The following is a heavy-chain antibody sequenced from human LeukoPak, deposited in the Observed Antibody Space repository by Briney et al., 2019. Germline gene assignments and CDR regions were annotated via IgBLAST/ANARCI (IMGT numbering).Heavy chain of an antibody. CDR1: GFTFSSYG. CDR3: ARSRWEGAKKDY. Sequence: GGSLRLSCAASGFTFSSYGMHWDRQAPGKGLEWVAVISYDGSNKYYADSVKGRFTISRDNSKNTLYLQMNSLRAEDTAVYYCARSRWEGAKKDYWGQGTLVTVSS. V-gene: IGHV3-30*03. CDR2: ISYDGSNK. D-gene: IGHD1-26*01. J-gene: IGHJ4*02.